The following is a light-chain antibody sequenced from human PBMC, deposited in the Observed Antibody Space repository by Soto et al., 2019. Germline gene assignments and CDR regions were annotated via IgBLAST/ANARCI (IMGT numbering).Light chain of an antibody. V-gene: IGKV3-20*01. Sequence: EIVLTQSPGTLSLSPEERATLSCRASQSISSSYLAWYQQKPGQAPRPLIYGASSRATAIPDRFSGGGSGTDFTLTISSLEPEDFAVYYCQQFGTSPWTFGQGTKVEIK. CDR1: QSISSSY. J-gene: IGKJ1*01. CDR2: GAS. CDR3: QQFGTSPWT.